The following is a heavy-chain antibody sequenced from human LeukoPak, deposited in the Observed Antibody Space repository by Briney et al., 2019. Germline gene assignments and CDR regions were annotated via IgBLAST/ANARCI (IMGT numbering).Heavy chain of an antibody. CDR1: GFTFSNYW. CDR2: IKQDGSEK. Sequence: GGSLRLSCAASGFTFSNYWMSWVRQAPGKGPEWVANIKQDGSEKYYVDSVKGRFTISRDNAKNSLYLQMNSLRAEDTAVYYCARDTGTSGSPPDYWGQGTLVTVSS. V-gene: IGHV3-7*01. CDR3: ARDTGTSGSPPDY. D-gene: IGHD1-26*01. J-gene: IGHJ4*02.